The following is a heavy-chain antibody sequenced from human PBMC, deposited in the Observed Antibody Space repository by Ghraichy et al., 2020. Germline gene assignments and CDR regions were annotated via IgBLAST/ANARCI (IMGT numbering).Heavy chain of an antibody. Sequence: GSLRLSCAASGFTFSNYEMNWVRQAPGKGLEWISYISGGAETRYYADSVKGRFTISRDNAKNSLYLQMNSLRAEDTAVYYCTGVGFVGGPGTTTDYWGQGTLVTVSS. CDR2: ISGGAETR. V-gene: IGHV3-48*03. D-gene: IGHD3-16*01. CDR3: TGVGFVGGPGTTTDY. J-gene: IGHJ4*02. CDR1: GFTFSNYE.